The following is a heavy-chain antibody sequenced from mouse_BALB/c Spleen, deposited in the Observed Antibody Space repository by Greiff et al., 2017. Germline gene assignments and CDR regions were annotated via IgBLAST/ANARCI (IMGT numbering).Heavy chain of an antibody. CDR1: GFSLSSYG. CDR3: ARYVYKPQDGCYALED. J-gene: IGHJ4*01. Sequence: QVQLLQSGAGLVQPSQSLSITCTVSGFSLSSYGVHWVRQSPGKGLEWLGVIWSGGSTDYNAAFISRLSISKDNSKSQVFFKMNSLQANDTAIYSSARYVYKPQDGCYALEDWGQETSVTVAA. D-gene: IGHD2-3*01. V-gene: IGHV2-2*02. CDR2: IWSGGST.